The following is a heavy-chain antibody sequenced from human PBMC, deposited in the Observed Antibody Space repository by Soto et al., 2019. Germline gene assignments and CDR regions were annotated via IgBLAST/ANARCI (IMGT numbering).Heavy chain of an antibody. CDR3: AGRRPYGDYYSDY. V-gene: IGHV4-39*01. Sequence: SETLSLTCTVSGGSISSSSYYWGWIRQPPGKGLEWIGSIYYSGSTYYNPSLKSRVTISVDTSKNQFSLKLSSVTAADTAVYSCAGRRPYGDYYSDYWGQGTLVTVSS. CDR2: IYYSGST. J-gene: IGHJ4*02. CDR1: GGSISSSSYY. D-gene: IGHD4-17*01.